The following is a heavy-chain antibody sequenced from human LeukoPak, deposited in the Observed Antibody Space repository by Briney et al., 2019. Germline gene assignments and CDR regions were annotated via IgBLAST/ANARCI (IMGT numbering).Heavy chain of an antibody. Sequence: ASVKVSCKASGGTFSSYAISWVRQAPGQGLEWMGRIIPILGIANYAQKFQGRVTITADKSTSTAYMELSSLRSEDTAVYYCARELSLYYYYYYGMDVWGQGTTVTVSS. V-gene: IGHV1-69*04. CDR1: GGTFSSYA. D-gene: IGHD2-2*01. J-gene: IGHJ6*02. CDR3: ARELSLYYYYYYGMDV. CDR2: IIPILGIA.